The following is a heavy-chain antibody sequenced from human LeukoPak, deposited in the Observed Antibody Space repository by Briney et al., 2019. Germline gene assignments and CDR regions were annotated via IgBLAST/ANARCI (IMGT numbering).Heavy chain of an antibody. V-gene: IGHV3-66*01. CDR2: IYSGGST. CDR3: AREVPITYYDFWSGYYPGGMDV. CDR1: GFTFGSNY. D-gene: IGHD3-3*01. Sequence: PGGSLRLSCAASGFTFGSNYMSWVRQAPGKGLEWVSVIYSGGSTYYSDSVKGRFTISRDNSKNTLYLQMNSLRADVTAVYYCAREVPITYYDFWSGYYPGGMDVWGQGTTVTVSS. J-gene: IGHJ6*02.